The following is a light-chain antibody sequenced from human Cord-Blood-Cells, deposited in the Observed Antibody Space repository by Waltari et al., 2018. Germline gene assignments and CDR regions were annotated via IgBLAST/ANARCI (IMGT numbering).Light chain of an antibody. Sequence: QSALTQPASVSGSPGQSLPISSTGTSRDVGGYTSVSWYQQHPGKAPKLMIYDVSNRPSGVSNRFSGSKSGNTASLTISGLQAEDEADYYCSSYTSSSTLVFGTGTKVTVL. J-gene: IGLJ1*01. CDR1: SRDVGGYTS. CDR2: DVS. CDR3: SSYTSSSTLV. V-gene: IGLV2-14*03.